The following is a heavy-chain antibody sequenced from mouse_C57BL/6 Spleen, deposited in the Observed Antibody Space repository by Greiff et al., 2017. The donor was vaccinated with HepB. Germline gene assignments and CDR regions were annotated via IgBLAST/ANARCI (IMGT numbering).Heavy chain of an antibody. D-gene: IGHD3-3*01. Sequence: EVQLVESGGGLVKPGGSLKLSCAASGFTFSDYGMHWVRQAPEKGLEWVAYISSGSSTIYYADTVKGRFTISRDNAKNTLFLQMTSLRSEDTAMYYCARGRGTGYFDYWGQGTTLTVAS. CDR2: ISSGSSTI. J-gene: IGHJ2*01. V-gene: IGHV5-17*01. CDR1: GFTFSDYG. CDR3: ARGRGTGYFDY.